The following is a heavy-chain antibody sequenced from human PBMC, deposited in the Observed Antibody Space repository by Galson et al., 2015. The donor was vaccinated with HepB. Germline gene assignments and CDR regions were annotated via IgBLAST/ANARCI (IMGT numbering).Heavy chain of an antibody. D-gene: IGHD3-22*01. Sequence: QSGAEVKKPGESLKISCKGSGYSFTTYWIGWVRQMPGKGLEWMGIIYPGDSDTRYSPSFQGQVTISADKSISTAYLQWSSLKASDTAIYYCARTSNNIDYYYRGWDYWGQGTLVTVSS. V-gene: IGHV5-51*01. CDR3: ARTSNNIDYYYRGWDY. CDR2: IYPGDSDT. CDR1: GYSFTTYW. J-gene: IGHJ4*02.